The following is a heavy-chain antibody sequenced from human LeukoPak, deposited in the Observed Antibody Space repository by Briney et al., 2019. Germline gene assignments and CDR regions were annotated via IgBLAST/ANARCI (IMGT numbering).Heavy chain of an antibody. CDR2: IIPIFGTA. V-gene: IGHV1-69*05. J-gene: IGHJ6*03. Sequence: GASVKASCKASGGTFSSYAISWVRQAPGQGLEWMGRIIPIFGTANYAQKFQGRVTITTDESTSTAYMELSSLRSEDTAVYYCARDIIYGDHVYYYYMDVWGKGTTVTVSS. CDR1: GGTFSSYA. CDR3: ARDIIYGDHVYYYYMDV. D-gene: IGHD4-17*01.